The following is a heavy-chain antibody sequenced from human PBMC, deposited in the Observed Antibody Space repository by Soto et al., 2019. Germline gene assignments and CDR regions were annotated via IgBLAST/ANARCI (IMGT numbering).Heavy chain of an antibody. V-gene: IGHV3-23*01. CDR3: AMTKRLGGGQQRG. J-gene: IGHJ4*02. Sequence: EVQLLESGGGLVQPGGSLRLSCAASGFTFSSIAMSWVRQAPGKGLEWVSAISGSGANTYYADSVMGRFTISRDTSKNPRYLQMNSLGAEDTAIYSCAMTKRLGGGQQRGWGQGTLVTVSS. CDR2: ISGSGANT. CDR1: GFTFSSIA. D-gene: IGHD6-13*01.